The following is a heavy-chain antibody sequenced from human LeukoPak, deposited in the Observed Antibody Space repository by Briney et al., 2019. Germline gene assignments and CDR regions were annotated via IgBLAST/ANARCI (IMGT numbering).Heavy chain of an antibody. CDR2: IYPGDSDA. CDR3: ARVGAVAATFDY. CDR1: GYSFTSYW. V-gene: IGHV5-51*01. J-gene: IGHJ4*02. Sequence: GESLKISCKGFGYSFTSYWIGWVRQMPGKGLEWMGVIYPGDSDARYSLSFQGQVTISADKSISTAYLQWSSLKASDTAMYYCARVGAVAATFDYWGQGTLVTVSS. D-gene: IGHD6-19*01.